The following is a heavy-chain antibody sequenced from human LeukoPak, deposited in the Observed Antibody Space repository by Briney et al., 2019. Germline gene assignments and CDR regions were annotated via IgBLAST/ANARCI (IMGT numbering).Heavy chain of an antibody. CDR1: GFTFSSYD. Sequence: PGGSLRLSCAASGFTFSSYDMHWVRQAPGKGLEWVAFIRYDRSDKFYADSVKGRFTITRDNSKNTLYLQMNSLRAEDTAVYYCANPSQAYYDSSGTWGQGTLVTVSS. CDR2: IRYDRSDK. D-gene: IGHD3-22*01. CDR3: ANPSQAYYDSSGT. J-gene: IGHJ5*02. V-gene: IGHV3-30*02.